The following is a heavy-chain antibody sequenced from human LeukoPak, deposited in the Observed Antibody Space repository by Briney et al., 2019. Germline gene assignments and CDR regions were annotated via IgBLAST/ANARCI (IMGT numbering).Heavy chain of an antibody. CDR1: GGTFSSYA. J-gene: IGHJ5*02. D-gene: IGHD6-6*01. CDR3: VRTPLSSSLTNWFDP. CDR2: IIPIFGTA. V-gene: IGHV1-69*13. Sequence: ASVKVSCKASGGTFSSYAISWLRQAPGQGLEWMGGIIPIFGTANYAQKFQGRVTITADESTSTAYMELSSLRSEDTAVYYCVRTPLSSSLTNWFDPWGQGXLXTVSS.